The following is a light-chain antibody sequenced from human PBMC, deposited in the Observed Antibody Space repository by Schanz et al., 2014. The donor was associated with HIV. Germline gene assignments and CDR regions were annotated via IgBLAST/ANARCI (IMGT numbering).Light chain of an antibody. CDR1: QSVSSD. V-gene: IGKV3D-15*01. Sequence: EIVMTQSPATLSVSPGERATLSCRASQSVSSDLAWYQQKPGQAPRLLIYGASSRATGIPDRFSGSGSGTDFTLTISSLEPEDFAVYYCQQRQNRPPIYTFGQGTKLEIK. CDR3: QQRQNRPPIYT. J-gene: IGKJ2*01. CDR2: GAS.